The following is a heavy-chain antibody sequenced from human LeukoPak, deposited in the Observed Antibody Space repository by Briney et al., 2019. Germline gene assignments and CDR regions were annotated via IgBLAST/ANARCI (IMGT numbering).Heavy chain of an antibody. CDR2: FKTKYNQV. CDR3: AKGGSRFDP. CDR1: GFTFSDYA. Sequence: GGSLRLSCVASGFTFSDYAMNWVRQAPGKGLEWVSTFKTKYNQVYYAESAKGRFTISRDNSKNTLYLQMNSLRAEDTAVYYCAKGGSRFDPWGQGTLVTVSS. J-gene: IGHJ5*02. V-gene: IGHV3-23*05.